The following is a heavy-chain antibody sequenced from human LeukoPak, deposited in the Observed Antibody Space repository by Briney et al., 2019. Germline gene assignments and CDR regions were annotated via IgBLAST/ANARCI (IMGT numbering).Heavy chain of an antibody. Sequence: GGSLRLSCAASAFTFSSYSMSWIRQAPGKGLEWVSYIISSGSTIYYADSVKGRFTISRDNAKNSLYLQMNSLRAEDTAVYYCASSYIWFGELSPYYFDYWGQGTLVTVSS. J-gene: IGHJ4*02. CDR2: IISSGSTI. V-gene: IGHV3-48*04. CDR1: AFTFSSYS. CDR3: ASSYIWFGELSPYYFDY. D-gene: IGHD3-10*01.